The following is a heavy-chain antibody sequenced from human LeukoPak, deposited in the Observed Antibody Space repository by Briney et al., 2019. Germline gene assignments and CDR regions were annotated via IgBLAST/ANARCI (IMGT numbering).Heavy chain of an antibody. V-gene: IGHV4-59*08. CDR1: GGSISTYY. Sequence: SETLSLTCSVSGGSISTYYWSWIRQPPGKGLEWIGYIYYSGSSNYNPSLKSRVTISVDTSKNQFSLKLSSVTAADTAVYYCARMVIRAYWSGDNCYEHAFDISGQGTMVTVSS. D-gene: IGHD2-15*01. CDR3: ARMVIRAYWSGDNCYEHAFDI. CDR2: IYYSGSS. J-gene: IGHJ3*02.